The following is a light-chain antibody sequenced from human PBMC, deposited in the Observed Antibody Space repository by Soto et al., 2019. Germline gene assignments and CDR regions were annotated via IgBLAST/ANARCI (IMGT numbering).Light chain of an antibody. CDR3: QQYNNWPTWT. CDR1: QSLSSN. J-gene: IGKJ1*01. CDR2: GAS. Sequence: EVVMTQSPATLSVSPGERATLSCRASQSLSSNLAWYQQKPGQSPRLRIYGASTRATGIPARFSGSGTGQEFPLNISSLQSEDFAVYYCQQYNNWPTWTFGQGTKV. V-gene: IGKV3-15*01.